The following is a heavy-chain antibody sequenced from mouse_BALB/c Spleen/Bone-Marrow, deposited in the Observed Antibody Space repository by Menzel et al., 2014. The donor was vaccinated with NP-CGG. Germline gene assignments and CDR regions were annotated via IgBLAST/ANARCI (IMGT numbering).Heavy chain of an antibody. D-gene: IGHD1-1*01. Sequence: QVQLKESGPELVKPGASMMISCKASGYTFTSYYLHWVKQRPGQGLEWIGWIYPGNVNTNYNEKFKDKATLTADKSSTTAYMHLSSLTSEDSAVYFCARGGYYGSGRYYYAMDYWGQGTSVTVSS. V-gene: IGHV1S56*01. CDR2: IYPGNVNT. CDR3: ARGGYYGSGRYYYAMDY. CDR1: GYTFTSYY. J-gene: IGHJ4*01.